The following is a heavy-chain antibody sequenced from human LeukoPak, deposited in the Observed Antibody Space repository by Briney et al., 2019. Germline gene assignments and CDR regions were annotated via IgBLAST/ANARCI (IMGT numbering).Heavy chain of an antibody. Sequence: SETLSLTCTVSGGSISSYYWSWIRQPPGKGLEWIGYIYYSGSTNYNPSLKSRVTISVDTSKNQFSLKLSSVTAADTAVYYCARAATDAFDIWGQGTMVTVSS. J-gene: IGHJ3*02. CDR1: GGSISSYY. D-gene: IGHD5-12*01. CDR3: ARAATDAFDI. CDR2: IYYSGST. V-gene: IGHV4-59*01.